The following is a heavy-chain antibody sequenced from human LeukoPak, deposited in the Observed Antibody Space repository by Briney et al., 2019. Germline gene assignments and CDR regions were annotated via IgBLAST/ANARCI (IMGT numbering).Heavy chain of an antibody. CDR3: ATSEGY. Sequence: PSQTLSLTCTVSGGSISSGSYYCSCIRQPAGKGLEWIGRIYTSGTTNYNPSLKSRVTMSVDTSKNQFSLKLSSVAAADTAVYYCATSEGYWGQGTLVTVSS. CDR1: GGSISSGSYY. CDR2: IYTSGTT. J-gene: IGHJ4*02. V-gene: IGHV4-61*02.